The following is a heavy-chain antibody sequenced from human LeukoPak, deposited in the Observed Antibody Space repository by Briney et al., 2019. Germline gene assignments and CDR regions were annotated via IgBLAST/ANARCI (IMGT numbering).Heavy chain of an antibody. CDR3: ARGLPAGRAYCGGDCYLPFDP. CDR1: GGTFSRYA. J-gene: IGHJ5*02. V-gene: IGHV1-69*13. Sequence: SVKVSCKASGGTFSRYAISWVRQAPGQGLEWMGGISPIFGTVNYAQKLQGRVTITADESTSTAYMEVSSLRSEDTAVYYCARGLPAGRAYCGGDCYLPFDPWGQGTLVTVSS. CDR2: ISPIFGTV. D-gene: IGHD2-21*02.